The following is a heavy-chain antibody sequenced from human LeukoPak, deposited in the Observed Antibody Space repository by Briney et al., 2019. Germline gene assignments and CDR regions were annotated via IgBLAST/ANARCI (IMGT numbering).Heavy chain of an antibody. V-gene: IGHV4-61*01. Sequence: PSETLSLTCTVSGGSVSSGSYYLSWIRQPPGKGLEWIGYIYYSGSTNYNPSLKSRVTISADTSKNQFSLELSSVTAADTAVYYCARDGDYWGQGTLVTVSS. J-gene: IGHJ4*02. CDR3: ARDGDY. CDR2: IYYSGST. CDR1: GGSVSSGSYY.